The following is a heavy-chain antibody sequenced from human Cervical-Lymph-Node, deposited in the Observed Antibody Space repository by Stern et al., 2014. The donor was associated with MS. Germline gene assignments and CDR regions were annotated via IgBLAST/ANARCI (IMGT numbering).Heavy chain of an antibody. V-gene: IGHV4-39*01. D-gene: IGHD2-15*01. CDR1: GGSMKSYH. CDR3: ARQGYCSGGSCYYWYFDL. J-gene: IGHJ2*01. Sequence: QVQLQESGPGLVKPSETLSLTCTVSGGSMKSYHWGWIRQSPGKGLDWIGTIYYSGSTYYNPSLKSRVTISVDSSNTQFSLRLTLVTAADTAVYYCARQGYCSGGSCYYWYFDLWGRGTLVTVSS. CDR2: IYYSGST.